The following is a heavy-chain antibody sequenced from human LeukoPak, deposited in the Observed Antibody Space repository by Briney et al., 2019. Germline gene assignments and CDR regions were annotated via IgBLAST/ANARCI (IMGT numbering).Heavy chain of an antibody. J-gene: IGHJ4*02. Sequence: SETLSLTCTVSGGSISSSPYYWGWIRQPPGKGLEWIGIIYYSGSTYYNPSLKSRVTISVDTSKNQFSLQLNSVTPEDTAVYYCAREETAGKTNFDYWGQGTLVTVSS. CDR2: IYYSGST. CDR3: AREETAGKTNFDY. V-gene: IGHV4-39*02. CDR1: GGSISSSPYY.